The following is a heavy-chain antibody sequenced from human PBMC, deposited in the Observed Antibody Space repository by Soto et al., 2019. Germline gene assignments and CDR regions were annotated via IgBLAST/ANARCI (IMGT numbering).Heavy chain of an antibody. CDR1: GYTFTSYG. D-gene: IGHD2-15*01. Sequence: ASVKLSCKAAGYTFTSYGISWVRQAPGQGLEWMGWISAYNGNTNYAQKLQGRVTMTTDTSTSTAYMELRSLRSDDTAVYYCARAACCSGGSCYSDWFAPWGQGTLVTVSS. J-gene: IGHJ5*02. V-gene: IGHV1-18*04. CDR2: ISAYNGNT. CDR3: ARAACCSGGSCYSDWFAP.